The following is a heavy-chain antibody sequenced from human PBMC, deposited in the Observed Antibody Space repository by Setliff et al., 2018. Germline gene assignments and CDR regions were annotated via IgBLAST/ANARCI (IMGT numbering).Heavy chain of an antibody. CDR3: AREQYQLLFLTARGEFDY. V-gene: IGHV4-39*07. D-gene: IGHD2-2*01. Sequence: PSETLSLTCTVSGGSISSSSYYWGWIRQPPGKGLEWIGSIYYSGSTNYNPSLKSRVTISVDTSKNQFSLKLSSVTAADTAVYYCAREQYQLLFLTARGEFDYWGQGTLVTVSS. J-gene: IGHJ4*02. CDR1: GGSISSSSYY. CDR2: IYYSGST.